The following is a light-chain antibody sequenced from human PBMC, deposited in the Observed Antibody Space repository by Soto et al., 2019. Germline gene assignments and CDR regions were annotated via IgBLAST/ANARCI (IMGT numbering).Light chain of an antibody. V-gene: IGLV2-14*01. CDR2: EVS. CDR1: SSDIGGYNF. CDR3: SSFRSGTAL. Sequence: QSVLTQPASVSGSPGQSITISCTGTSSDIGGYNFVSWYHQHPGKAPKLMIYEVSNRPSGVSDRFSVSKSGNTASLTISGLQAEDEADYYCSSFRSGTALFXTGTKVAVL. J-gene: IGLJ1*01.